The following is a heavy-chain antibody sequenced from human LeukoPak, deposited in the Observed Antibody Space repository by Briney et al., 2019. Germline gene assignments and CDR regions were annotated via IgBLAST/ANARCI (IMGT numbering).Heavy chain of an antibody. Sequence: ASVKVSCKAFGYTFTGYYMHWVRQARGQGLEWMGWINPNSGGTDYAQKFQDRLTMTRDTSINTAYMELSGLRSDDTAIYYCAPMSGRSSEFYFDYWGLGTLVTVSS. CDR2: INPNSGGT. CDR1: GYTFTGYY. D-gene: IGHD3-10*01. V-gene: IGHV1-2*02. J-gene: IGHJ4*02. CDR3: APMSGRSSEFYFDY.